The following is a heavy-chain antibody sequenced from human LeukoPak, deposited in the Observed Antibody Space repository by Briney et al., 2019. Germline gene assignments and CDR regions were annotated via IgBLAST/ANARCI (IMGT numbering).Heavy chain of an antibody. D-gene: IGHD6-19*01. CDR3: AKDNRRHYTSGPNPDSLH. CDR2: ISWNSGSI. CDR1: GFIFNNYA. J-gene: IGHJ4*02. V-gene: IGHV3-9*01. Sequence: GGSLRLSCAGSGFIFNNYAMHWVRQPPGKGLEWVSSISWNSGSIDYADSVKGRFTISRDNAKNSLYLQMNSLRVEDTAFYYCAKDNRRHYTSGPNPDSLHWGQGALVTVSS.